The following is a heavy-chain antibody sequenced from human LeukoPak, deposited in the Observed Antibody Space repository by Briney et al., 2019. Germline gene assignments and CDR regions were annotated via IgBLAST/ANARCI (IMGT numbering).Heavy chain of an antibody. CDR1: GGSISSDY. V-gene: IGHV4-59*08. D-gene: IGHD3-3*01. CDR3: ARHVRGRYYFDY. J-gene: IGHJ4*02. CDR2: IDYSVST. Sequence: SETLSLTCTVSGGSISSDYWSWIRQPPGKGLEWIRYIDYSVSTNYNPSLKSRVTISVDTSKNQFSLKLSSVTAADTAVYYCARHVRGRYYFDYWGQGTLVTVSS.